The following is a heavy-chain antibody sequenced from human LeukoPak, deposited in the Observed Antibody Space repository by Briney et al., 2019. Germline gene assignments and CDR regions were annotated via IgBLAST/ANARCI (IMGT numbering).Heavy chain of an antibody. D-gene: IGHD3-3*01. CDR1: GGTFSSYA. CDR2: IIPIFGTA. V-gene: IGHV1-69*13. Sequence: SVTVSCKASGGTFSSYAISWVRQAPGQGLEWMGGIIPIFGTANYAQKFQGRVTITADESTSTAYMELSSLRSEDTAVYYCARIKAERNRDFWSGYQNYYYYYGMDVWGQGTTVTVSS. CDR3: ARIKAERNRDFWSGYQNYYYYYGMDV. J-gene: IGHJ6*02.